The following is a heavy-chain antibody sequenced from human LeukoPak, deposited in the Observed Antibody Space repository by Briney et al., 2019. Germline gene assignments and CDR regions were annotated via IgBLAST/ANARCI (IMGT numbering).Heavy chain of an antibody. CDR2: IFYSEGT. D-gene: IGHD6-13*01. CDR1: GGSISGHY. V-gene: IGHV4-59*11. Sequence: SETLSLTCTVSGGSISGHYWSWIRQPPGKGREWIGYIFYSEGTNYNPSLRSRVTISVDTSKNQFSLKLSSVTAADTAVYCCARAYPTAAGFFDSCGQGTLVIVSS. J-gene: IGHJ4*02. CDR3: ARAYPTAAGFFDS.